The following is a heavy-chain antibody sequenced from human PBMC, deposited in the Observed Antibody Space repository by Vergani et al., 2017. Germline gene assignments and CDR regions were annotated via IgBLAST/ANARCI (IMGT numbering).Heavy chain of an antibody. CDR3: ARWGDNWNDGYYFDY. Sequence: QVQLVESGGGMVKPGGSLRLSCAASGFTFSDYYMSWLRQAPGKGLEWVSYISSISSYTNYADSVKGRFTISRDNAKNSLYLQMNSLRAEDTAVYYCARWGDNWNDGYYFDYWGQGTLVTVSS. J-gene: IGHJ4*02. V-gene: IGHV3-11*05. D-gene: IGHD1-1*01. CDR2: ISSISSYT. CDR1: GFTFSDYY.